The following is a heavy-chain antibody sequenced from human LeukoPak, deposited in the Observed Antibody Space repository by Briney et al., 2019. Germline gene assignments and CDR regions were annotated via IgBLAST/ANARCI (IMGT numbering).Heavy chain of an antibody. Sequence: SETLSLTCTVSGGSISSYYWSWIRQPPGKGLEWIGYIYYSGSTNYNPSLKSRVTISVDTSKNQFSLKLSSVTAADTAVCYCARDQGSRGYDFWSGYHYYYYYMDVWGKGTTVTVSS. CDR1: GGSISSYY. D-gene: IGHD3-3*01. CDR2: IYYSGST. J-gene: IGHJ6*03. CDR3: ARDQGSRGYDFWSGYHYYYYYMDV. V-gene: IGHV4-59*12.